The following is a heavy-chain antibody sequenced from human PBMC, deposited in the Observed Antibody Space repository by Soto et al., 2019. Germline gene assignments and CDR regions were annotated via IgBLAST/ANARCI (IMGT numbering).Heavy chain of an antibody. CDR1: GGAISGYY. CDR2: IYRSGIT. CDR3: ARGQRFSDWFDP. Sequence: SETLSLTCTVPGGAISGYYWTWMRQSDGEGREWIARIYRSGITNYIPSLKSPVTISLDTSMNYFSLRLSSVTAADTAVYYCARGQRFSDWFDPLCQGTLVTVSS. J-gene: IGHJ5*02. V-gene: IGHV4-4*07. D-gene: IGHD3-3*01.